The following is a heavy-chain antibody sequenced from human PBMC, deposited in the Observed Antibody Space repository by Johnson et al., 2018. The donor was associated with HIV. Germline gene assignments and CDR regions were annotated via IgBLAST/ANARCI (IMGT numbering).Heavy chain of an antibody. D-gene: IGHD6-13*01. V-gene: IGHV3-30*02. CDR2: IRYDGSNK. CDR3: ARDQEGAGGQGDAFDI. CDR1: GFTFSSYG. Sequence: QVQLVESGGGVVQPGGSLRLSCAASGFTFSSYGMHWVRQAPGKGLEWVAFIRYDGSNKYYADSVKGRFTISRDNSKNTLYLQMNSLRAEDTAVDYCARDQEGAGGQGDAFDIRGQGTIVT. J-gene: IGHJ3*02.